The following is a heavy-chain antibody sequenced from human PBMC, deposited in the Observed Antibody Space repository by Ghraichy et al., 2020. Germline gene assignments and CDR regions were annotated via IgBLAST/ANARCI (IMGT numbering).Heavy chain of an antibody. V-gene: IGHV3-69-1*02. CDR1: GFTFSSYS. CDR2: ISSSSNI. J-gene: IGHJ4*02. D-gene: IGHD6-13*01. Sequence: LSLTCAASGFTFSSYSMNWVRQAPGKGLEWVSSISSSSNIYYADSVKGRFTISRENAKNSLYLQMNSLRAEDTAVYYCAREGMAVAGLNFFFDNWGQGILVSVSS. CDR3: AREGMAVAGLNFFFDN.